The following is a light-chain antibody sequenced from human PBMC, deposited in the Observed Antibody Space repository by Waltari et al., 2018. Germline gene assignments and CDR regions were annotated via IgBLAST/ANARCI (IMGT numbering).Light chain of an antibody. CDR2: GAS. V-gene: IGKV3-20*01. CDR1: QSVKNS. CDR3: QQYSSSPLT. J-gene: IGKJ3*01. Sequence: EIVLTQSPDTLSLSPGERATLSCRASQSVKNSLAWFQQKPGQATRLLIHGASSSATVIPDMSSGSGSAKDFTLTISGLEPQDFVLYYCQQYSSSPLTFGPGTKVDIE.